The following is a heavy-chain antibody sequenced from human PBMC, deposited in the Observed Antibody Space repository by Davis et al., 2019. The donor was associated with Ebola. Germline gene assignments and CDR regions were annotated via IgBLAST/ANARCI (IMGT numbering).Heavy chain of an antibody. CDR3: ARHWRYSSSWYWFDP. D-gene: IGHD6-13*01. CDR2: IYYSGST. J-gene: IGHJ5*02. CDR1: GGSVSSGSYY. V-gene: IGHV4-61*01. Sequence: MPSETLSLTCTVSGGSVSSGSYYWSWIRQPPGKGLEWIGYIYYSGSTNYNPSLKSRVTISVDTSKNQFSLKLSSVTAADTAVYYCARHWRYSSSWYWFDPWGQGTLVTVSS.